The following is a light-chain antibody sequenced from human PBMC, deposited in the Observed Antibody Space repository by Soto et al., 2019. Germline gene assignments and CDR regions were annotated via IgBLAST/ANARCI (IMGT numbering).Light chain of an antibody. V-gene: IGLV1-44*01. J-gene: IGLJ2*01. CDR1: SSNIGANYD. CDR2: MND. CDR3: AAWDDNLNVV. Sequence: QLVLTQPPSVSGAPGQRVTISCTGSSSNIGANYDVHWYQQFPGTAPKLLIYMNDRRPSGVPDRFSAFRSGASASLAISGLQSEDGATYYCAAWDDNLNVVFGGGTKLTVL.